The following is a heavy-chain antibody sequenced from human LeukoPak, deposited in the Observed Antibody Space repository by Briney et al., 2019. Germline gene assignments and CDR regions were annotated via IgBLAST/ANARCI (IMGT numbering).Heavy chain of an antibody. CDR3: ARDSAYCGGDCYSFDY. CDR2: INTDGSST. CDR1: GFTFRNFW. J-gene: IGHJ4*02. Sequence: GGSLRLSCAASGFTFRNFWMHWVRQAPGKGLVWVSRINTDGSSTNYADSVKGRFTISRDNAKNTLYLQMNSLGAEDTAVYYCARDSAYCGGDCYSFDYWGQGTLVTVSS. V-gene: IGHV3-74*01. D-gene: IGHD2-21*02.